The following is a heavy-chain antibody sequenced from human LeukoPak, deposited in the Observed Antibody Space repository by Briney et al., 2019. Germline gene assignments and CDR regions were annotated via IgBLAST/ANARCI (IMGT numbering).Heavy chain of an antibody. CDR2: INPNSGGT. Sequence: GASVKVSCKASGYTFTGYYMHWVRQAPGQGLEWMGWINPNSGGTNYAQKFQGRVTVTRDTSISTAYMELSSLTFDDTAVYYCARGGGYKYDYSFDFWGQGTLVAVSS. J-gene: IGHJ4*02. V-gene: IGHV1-2*02. CDR3: ARGGGYKYDYSFDF. CDR1: GYTFTGYY. D-gene: IGHD5-18*01.